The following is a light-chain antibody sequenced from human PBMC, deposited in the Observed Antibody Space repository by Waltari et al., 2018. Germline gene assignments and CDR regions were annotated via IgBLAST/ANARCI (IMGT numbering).Light chain of an antibody. CDR2: WAS. CDR3: QQYYSRRT. Sequence: DIVMTQSPDSLAVSLGERATINCKSSQSLLYNSNDKNFLAWYQQKPGQPPKLLIYWASTRHAGVPDRFSGSGSVTDFTLTISSLQAEDVAVYYCQQYYSRRTFGQGTKVEIK. CDR1: QSLLYNSNDKNF. V-gene: IGKV4-1*01. J-gene: IGKJ1*01.